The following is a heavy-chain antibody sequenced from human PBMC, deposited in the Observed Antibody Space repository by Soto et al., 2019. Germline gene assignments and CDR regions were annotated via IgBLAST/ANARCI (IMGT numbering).Heavy chain of an antibody. Sequence: QMRLQESGSGLVKPSQTLSLTCAVSGGSISSGAYAWNWIRQPPGKGLEWIGYIYHSGYTSYNPSLKNRVTISVDKSKNQFSLTLSFVTAADTAVYYCARDSLTGNYFDPWGQGTLVTVSS. CDR3: ARDSLTGNYFDP. D-gene: IGHD1-7*01. CDR2: IYHSGYT. CDR1: GGSISSGAYA. V-gene: IGHV4-30-2*01. J-gene: IGHJ5*02.